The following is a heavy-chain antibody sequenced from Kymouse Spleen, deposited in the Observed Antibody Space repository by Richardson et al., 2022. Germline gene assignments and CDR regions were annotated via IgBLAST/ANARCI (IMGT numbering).Heavy chain of an antibody. CDR3: ARDRTGTHYYYYGMDV. V-gene: IGHV3-33*01. CDR2: IWYDGSNK. D-gene: IGHD1-1*01,IGHD1-20*01,IGHD1-7*01. J-gene: IGHJ6*02. CDR1: GFTFSSYG. Sequence: QVQLVESGGGVVQPGRSLRLSCAASGFTFSSYGMHWVRQAPGKGLEWVAVIWYDGSNKYYADSVKGRFTISRDNSKNTLYLQMNSLRAEDTAVYYCARDRTGTHYYYYGMDVWGQGTTVTVSS.